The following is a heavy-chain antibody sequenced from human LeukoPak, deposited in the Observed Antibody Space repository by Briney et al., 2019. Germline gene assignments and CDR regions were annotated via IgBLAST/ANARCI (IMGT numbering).Heavy chain of an antibody. CDR1: GYPFINYW. D-gene: IGHD1-7*01. CDR2: IYPGDSET. V-gene: IGHV5-51*01. CDR3: ARHSKTGSTYYGVDV. J-gene: IGHJ6*02. Sequence: GESLKISCKGSGYPFINYWIAWMRQMPGKGLEWVGIIYPGDSETAYSPSFQGQVTISADRSISTAYLQWSSLEASDTAVYYCARHSKTGSTYYGVDVWCQGTTVTVSS.